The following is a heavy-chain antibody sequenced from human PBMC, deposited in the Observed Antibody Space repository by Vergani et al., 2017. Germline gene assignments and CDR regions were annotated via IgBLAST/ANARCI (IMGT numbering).Heavy chain of an antibody. CDR1: GYTFTSYD. D-gene: IGHD2-2*01. CDR3: ARAQYCSSTSCMDYCESSPRYTSGY. J-gene: IGHJ4*02. CDR2: MNPNSGNT. Sequence: QVQLVPSGAEVKTPGASVKVSCKASGYTFTSYDINWVRQATGQGLEWMGWMNPNSGNTGYAHKFQGRVTMTRNISISTAYMELSSLRSEDTAVYYCARAQYCSSTSCMDYCESSPRYTSGYWGQGALVTVSS. V-gene: IGHV1-8*01.